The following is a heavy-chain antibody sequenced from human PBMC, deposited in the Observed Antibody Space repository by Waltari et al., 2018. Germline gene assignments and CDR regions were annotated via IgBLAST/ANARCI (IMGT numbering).Heavy chain of an antibody. J-gene: IGHJ4*02. CDR2: INPNGGGT. CDR3: ARDRSPFGEQLPDY. Sequence: QVQLVQSGAEVKKPGASVKVSCKASGYTFTGYYMHWVRQAPGQGLEWMGWINPNGGGTNYAQKFQGRVTMTRDTSISTAYMELSRLRSDDTAVYYCARDRSPFGEQLPDYWGQGTLVTVSS. V-gene: IGHV1-2*02. D-gene: IGHD3-10*01. CDR1: GYTFTGYY.